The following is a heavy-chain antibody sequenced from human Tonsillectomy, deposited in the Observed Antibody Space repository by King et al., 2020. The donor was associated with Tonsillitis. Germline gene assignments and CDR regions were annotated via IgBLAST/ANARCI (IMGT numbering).Heavy chain of an antibody. Sequence: VQLQESGPGLVKPSETLSLTCTVSGGSISGFYWSWIRQPPGKGLEWIGYIYNSEITNYNPSLKSRVTISVDTSKNQFSLRLSSVTAADTAVYYCARHQGWIGNLDYWGQGTLVTVSS. V-gene: IGHV4-59*08. CDR3: ARHQGWIGNLDY. CDR2: IYNSEIT. J-gene: IGHJ4*02. D-gene: IGHD5-12*01. CDR1: GGSISGFY.